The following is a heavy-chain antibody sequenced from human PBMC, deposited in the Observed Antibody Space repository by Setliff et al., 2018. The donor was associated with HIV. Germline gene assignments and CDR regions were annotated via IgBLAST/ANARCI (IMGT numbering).Heavy chain of an antibody. CDR3: ARYSPRGYTLTGPY. Sequence: PSETLSLTCTVSGGSISSYYWGWIRQPPGKGLEWIGSIYYSGSTYYNPSLKSRVTISVDTSKNQFSLKLTSVTAADTAVYYCARYSPRGYTLTGPYWGQGTLVTVSS. J-gene: IGHJ4*02. CDR1: GGSISSYY. CDR2: IYYSGST. D-gene: IGHD6-25*01. V-gene: IGHV4-39*07.